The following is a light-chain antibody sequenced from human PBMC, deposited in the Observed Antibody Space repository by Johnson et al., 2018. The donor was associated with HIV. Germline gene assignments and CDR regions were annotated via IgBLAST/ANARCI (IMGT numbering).Light chain of an antibody. CDR3: GTWDNSLSAHFV. V-gene: IGLV1-51*02. Sequence: QSVLTQPPSVSAAPGRWVTVSCSGTTSNIGDHSVSWFQHLPGAPPKLLIYDNDRRPSGIPDRFSGSTSGTSATLDITGSQTGAEADYYCGTWDNSLSAHFVFGSGTKITVL. CDR1: TSNIGDHS. CDR2: DND. J-gene: IGLJ1*01.